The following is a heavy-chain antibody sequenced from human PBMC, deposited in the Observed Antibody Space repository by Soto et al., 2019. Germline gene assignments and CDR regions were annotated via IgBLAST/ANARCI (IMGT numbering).Heavy chain of an antibody. CDR1: GYTFTSYG. V-gene: IGHV1-18*01. CDR2: ISAYNGNT. CDR3: ARDSLTIYSSSWDYYYYGMDV. D-gene: IGHD6-13*01. J-gene: IGHJ6*02. Sequence: QVQLVQSGAEVKKPGASGKVSCKASGYTFTSYGISWVRQAPGQGLEWMGWISAYNGNTNYAQKLQGRVTMTTDTSTSTAYMELRSLRSDDTAVYYCARDSLTIYSSSWDYYYYGMDVWGQGTTVTVSS.